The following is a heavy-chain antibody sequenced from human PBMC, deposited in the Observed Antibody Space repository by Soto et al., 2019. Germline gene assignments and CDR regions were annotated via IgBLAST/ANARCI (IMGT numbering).Heavy chain of an antibody. CDR3: AKGYDFWSGYQYYFVY. D-gene: IGHD3-3*01. CDR1: GFTFSSYA. J-gene: IGHJ4*02. V-gene: IGHV3-23*01. CDR2: ISGSGGST. Sequence: GGSLRLSCAASGFTFSSYAMSWVRQAQGKGKEWDSAISGSGGSTHYADSVKCRFTISRDNSKNTLYLQMNSLRAEDTAVYYCAKGYDFWSGYQYYFVYWGQGTLVTVSS.